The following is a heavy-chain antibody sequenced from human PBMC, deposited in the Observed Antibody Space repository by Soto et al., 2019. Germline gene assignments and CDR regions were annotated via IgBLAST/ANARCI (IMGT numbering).Heavy chain of an antibody. CDR3: ARKVVAARGGMDV. D-gene: IGHD2-15*01. Sequence: LSLTCTVSGGSISSGGYYWSWIRQHPGKGLEWIGYIYYSGSTYYNPSLKSRVTISVDTSKNQFSLKLSSVTAADTAVYYCARKVVAARGGMDVWGQGTTVTVSS. CDR1: GGSISSGGYY. CDR2: IYYSGST. V-gene: IGHV4-31*03. J-gene: IGHJ6*02.